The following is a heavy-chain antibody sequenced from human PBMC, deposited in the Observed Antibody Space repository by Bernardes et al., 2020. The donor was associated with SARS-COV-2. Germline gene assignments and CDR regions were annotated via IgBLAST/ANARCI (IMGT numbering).Heavy chain of an antibody. CDR1: GFTFGEYG. Sequence: GGSLRLSCTGSGFTFGEYGINWVRQAPGKGLEWIGFIRSKPYRGTPEYAASVKGRFTISRDDSKGIAYLQMNSLKTEDTAVYYCTRAHGSGFYPHFYWGQGTRVTVSS. J-gene: IGHJ4*02. CDR2: IRSKPYRGTP. CDR3: TRAHGSGFYPHFY. V-gene: IGHV3-49*04. D-gene: IGHD3-3*01.